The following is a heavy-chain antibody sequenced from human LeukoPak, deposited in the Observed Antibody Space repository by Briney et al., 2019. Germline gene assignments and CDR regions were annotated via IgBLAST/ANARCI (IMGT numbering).Heavy chain of an antibody. CDR2: INPNSGGT. CDR1: GYTFTGYY. J-gene: IGHJ4*02. CDR3: ARGIIGALYYLDS. V-gene: IGHV1-2*02. D-gene: IGHD1-26*01. Sequence: ASVKVSCKASGYTFTGYYMHWVRQAPGQGLEWMGWINPNSGGTNYAQKFQGRVTVTRDTSISTAYMELSRLRSDDTAVYFCARGIIGALYYLDSWGQGTLVTVSS.